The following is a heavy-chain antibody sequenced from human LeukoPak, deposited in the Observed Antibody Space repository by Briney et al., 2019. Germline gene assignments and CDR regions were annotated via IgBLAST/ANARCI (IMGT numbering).Heavy chain of an antibody. CDR2: VYSSGST. Sequence: SETLSLTCSVSTGTISSNKYYWAWIRQSPGKGLEWIGSVYSSGSTYHNMSLKTRVTVSVDMSKNQFSLKLSSVTAADTAVYFCARGRIHYDFWKIPNYYYYVDVWGKGTTVTVSS. CDR1: TGTISSNKYY. V-gene: IGHV4-39*07. CDR3: ARGRIHYDFWKIPNYYYYVDV. J-gene: IGHJ6*03. D-gene: IGHD3-3*01.